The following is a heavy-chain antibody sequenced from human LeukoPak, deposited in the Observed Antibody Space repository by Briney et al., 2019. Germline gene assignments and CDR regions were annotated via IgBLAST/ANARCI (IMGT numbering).Heavy chain of an antibody. CDR1: GYTFTSYY. Sequence: ASVRVSCKASGYTFTSYYMHWVRQAPGRGLEWMGIINPSGGSTSYAQKFQGRVTLTRDTSTSTVYMELSSLRSADTAVYYCASGSYREIDFWGQGTLVTVSS. D-gene: IGHD1-26*01. J-gene: IGHJ4*02. CDR3: ASGSYREIDF. V-gene: IGHV1-46*01. CDR2: INPSGGST.